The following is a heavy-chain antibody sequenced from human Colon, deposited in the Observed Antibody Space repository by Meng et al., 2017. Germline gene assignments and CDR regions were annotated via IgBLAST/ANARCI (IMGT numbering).Heavy chain of an antibody. CDR2: IDQNGKS. Sequence: SETLSLTCAVSGYSIRSAYNWGWIRQPPGRGLEWTGSIDQNGKSYYNASLKSRVIMSVDTSKNQFSLQVNSVTAADTAVYYCARATADLEYYFGDWGQGTRVTVSS. CDR3: ARATADLEYYFGD. CDR1: GYSIRSAYN. D-gene: IGHD6-13*01. J-gene: IGHJ4*02. V-gene: IGHV4-38-2*01.